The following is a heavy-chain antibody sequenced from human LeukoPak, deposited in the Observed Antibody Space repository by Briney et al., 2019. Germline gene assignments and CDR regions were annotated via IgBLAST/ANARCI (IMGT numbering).Heavy chain of an antibody. J-gene: IGHJ6*02. Sequence: GGSLRLPCAASGFTFDDYAMHWVRQAPGKGLEWVSGISWNSGSIGYADSVKGRFTISRDNAKNSLYLQMNSLRAEDTALYYCAKDIRIAAAFSGMDVWGQGTTVTVSS. CDR3: AKDIRIAAAFSGMDV. CDR1: GFTFDDYA. D-gene: IGHD6-13*01. V-gene: IGHV3-9*01. CDR2: ISWNSGSI.